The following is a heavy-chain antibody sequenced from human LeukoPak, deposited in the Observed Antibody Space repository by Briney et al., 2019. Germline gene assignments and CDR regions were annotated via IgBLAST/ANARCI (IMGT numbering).Heavy chain of an antibody. CDR1: GFTFSSYE. Sequence: GGSLRPSCAASGFTFSSYEMNWVRQAPGKGLEWVSYISDSGSAVYYADSVKGRFTISRDNAKNSLYLQMNSLRAEDTAVYYCAREREMATIFDYWGQGTLVTVSS. CDR3: AREREMATIFDY. J-gene: IGHJ4*02. D-gene: IGHD5-24*01. V-gene: IGHV3-48*03. CDR2: ISDSGSAV.